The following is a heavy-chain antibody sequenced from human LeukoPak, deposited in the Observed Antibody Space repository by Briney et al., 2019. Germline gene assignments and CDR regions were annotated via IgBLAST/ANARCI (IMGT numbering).Heavy chain of an antibody. D-gene: IGHD3-22*01. V-gene: IGHV3-9*01. J-gene: IGHJ4*02. Sequence: GRSLRLSCAASGFTFDDYAMHWVRQAPGKGLEWVSGISWNSGSIGYADSVKGRFTISRDNAKHSLFLQMNSLRAEDTALYYCAKGRYYDSSGYFQFWGQGTLVTVSS. CDR2: ISWNSGSI. CDR1: GFTFDDYA. CDR3: AKGRYYDSSGYFQF.